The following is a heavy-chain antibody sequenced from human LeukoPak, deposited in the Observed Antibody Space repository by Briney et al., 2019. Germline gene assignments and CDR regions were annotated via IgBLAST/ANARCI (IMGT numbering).Heavy chain of an antibody. Sequence: PGGSLRLSCAASGFTFSSYAMHWVRQAPGKGLEYVSAISSNGGSTYYANSVNGRFTISRDNSKNTLYLQMGSLRAEDMAMYYCARTYCSSTSCLVDYWGQGTLVTVSS. CDR2: ISSNGGST. D-gene: IGHD2-2*01. CDR1: GFTFSSYA. V-gene: IGHV3-64*01. CDR3: ARTYCSSTSCLVDY. J-gene: IGHJ4*02.